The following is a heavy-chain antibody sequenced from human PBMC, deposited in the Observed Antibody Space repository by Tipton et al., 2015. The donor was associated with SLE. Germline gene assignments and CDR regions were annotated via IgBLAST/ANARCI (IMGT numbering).Heavy chain of an antibody. D-gene: IGHD3-22*01. CDR3: ARDRSITMIVVVTHDAFDI. Sequence: SLRLSCAASGFTFSSYAMHWVRQAPGKGLEWVAVISYDGSNKYYADSVKGRFTISRDNSKNTLYLQMNSLRAEDTAVYYCARDRSITMIVVVTHDAFDIWGQGTMVTVSS. CDR2: ISYDGSNK. V-gene: IGHV3-30*04. CDR1: GFTFSSYA. J-gene: IGHJ3*02.